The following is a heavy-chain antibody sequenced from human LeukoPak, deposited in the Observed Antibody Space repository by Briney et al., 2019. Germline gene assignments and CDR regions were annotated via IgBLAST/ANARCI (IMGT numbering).Heavy chain of an antibody. CDR1: GGSISSSSYY. D-gene: IGHD3-10*01. Sequence: SETLSLTCTVSGGSISSSSYYWGWIRQPPGKGLEWIGSIYYSGSTYYNPSLKSRVTISVDTSKNQFSLKLSSVTAADTAVYYCASRYGSGSYGFDYWGQGTLVTVSS. CDR3: ASRYGSGSYGFDY. J-gene: IGHJ4*02. CDR2: IYYSGST. V-gene: IGHV4-39*07.